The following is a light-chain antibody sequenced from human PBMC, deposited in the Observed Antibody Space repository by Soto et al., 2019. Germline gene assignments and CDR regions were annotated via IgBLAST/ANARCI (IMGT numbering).Light chain of an antibody. CDR3: QQYDNSPIT. Sequence: EVVWSQSSAIFSMSPGERASLSCGASQSISSNFLAWYQQKPGQAPRLLIYGASSRATGIPDRFSGTGSETDFTLTISRLEPEDFAVYYCQQYDNSPITFGQGTRLEI. V-gene: IGKV3-20*01. CDR2: GAS. J-gene: IGKJ5*01. CDR1: QSISSNF.